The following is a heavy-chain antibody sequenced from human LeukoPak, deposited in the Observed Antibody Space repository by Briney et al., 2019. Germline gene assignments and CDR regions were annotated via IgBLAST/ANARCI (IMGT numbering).Heavy chain of an antibody. CDR1: GFTFSDYY. V-gene: IGHV3-11*04. CDR3: AKGVGGSANYYYMDV. Sequence: PGGSLRLSCAASGFTFSDYYMSWIRQVPGKGLEWISYISTGGGTILYADSVKGRFTISRDNSKNTLYLQMNSLRAEDTAVYYCAKGVGGSANYYYMDVWGKGTTVTVSS. CDR2: ISTGGGTI. J-gene: IGHJ6*03. D-gene: IGHD3-10*01.